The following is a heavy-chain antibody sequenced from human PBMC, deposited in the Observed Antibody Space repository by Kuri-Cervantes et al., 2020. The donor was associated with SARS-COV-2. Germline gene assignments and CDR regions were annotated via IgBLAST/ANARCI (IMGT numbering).Heavy chain of an antibody. CDR3: ARHRRWGSIVARPGYFDY. Sequence: SETLSLTCTVSGGSISTYYWSWIRQPPGKGLEWIGCIYNSGSTYYNPSLKSRVTISVDTSKNQFSLKLSSVTAADTAVYYCARHRRWGSIVARPGYFDYWGQGTLVTVSS. D-gene: IGHD6-6*01. CDR2: IYNSGST. V-gene: IGHV4-59*08. CDR1: GGSISTYY. J-gene: IGHJ4*02.